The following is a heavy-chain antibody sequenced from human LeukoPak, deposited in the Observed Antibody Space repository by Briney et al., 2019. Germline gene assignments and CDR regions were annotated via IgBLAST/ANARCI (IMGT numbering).Heavy chain of an antibody. D-gene: IGHD5-24*01. CDR2: INAGNGNT. Sequence: ASVKVSCTASGYTLTSYAMHWVRQAPGQRLEWMGWINAGNGNTKYSQKFQGRVTITRDTSASTAYMELSSLRSEDTAVYYCARDRMATIRFDYWGQGTLVTVSS. J-gene: IGHJ4*02. CDR3: ARDRMATIRFDY. CDR1: GYTLTSYA. V-gene: IGHV1-3*01.